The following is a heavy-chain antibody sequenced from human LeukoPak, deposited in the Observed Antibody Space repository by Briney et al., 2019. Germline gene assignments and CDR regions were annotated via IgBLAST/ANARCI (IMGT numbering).Heavy chain of an antibody. CDR2: IRDGGCDE. CDR1: GFTFSGYG. V-gene: IGHV3-30*02. Sequence: PGGSLRLSCAASGFTFSGYGMHWVRQAPGKGLEWLTFIRDGGCDESYADSVKGRFTISRDNSKNTLYLQMNSLRVEDTAVYYCAKDGGYSNYCDCWGQGTLVTVSS. CDR3: AKDGGYSNYCDC. J-gene: IGHJ4*02. D-gene: IGHD4-11*01.